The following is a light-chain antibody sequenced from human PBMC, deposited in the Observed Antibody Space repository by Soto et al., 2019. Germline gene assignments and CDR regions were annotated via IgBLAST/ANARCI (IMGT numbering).Light chain of an antibody. V-gene: IGLV2-14*01. CDR3: ASFRSGTILV. CDR2: EVN. Sequence: QSALTQPASVSGSPGQSVTISCTGPRSDIGDSNFISWYQHSPGKAPRLLIYEVNNRPSGVSKRLSGSKAGNTASLTISGLLDDDEADYFCASFRSGTILVFGSGTKVTV. J-gene: IGLJ1*01. CDR1: RSDIGDSNF.